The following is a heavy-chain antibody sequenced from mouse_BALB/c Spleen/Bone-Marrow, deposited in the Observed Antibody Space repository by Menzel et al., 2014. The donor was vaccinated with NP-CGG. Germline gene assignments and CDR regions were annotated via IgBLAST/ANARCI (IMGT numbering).Heavy chain of an antibody. CDR3: ARRDFRSWFAC. CDR1: GYTFTSYW. V-gene: IGHV1S81*02. D-gene: IGHD2-14*01. Sequence: QVQLQQSGAELVKPGASVNLSCKASGYTFTSYWVYWVKQRPGQGLEWIGEINPSNGRANYNEKFKNKATLTVDKSTSTAYMQVSSLTSEDSAVYYCARRDFRSWFACWGQGTLVTVSA. CDR2: INPSNGRA. J-gene: IGHJ3*01.